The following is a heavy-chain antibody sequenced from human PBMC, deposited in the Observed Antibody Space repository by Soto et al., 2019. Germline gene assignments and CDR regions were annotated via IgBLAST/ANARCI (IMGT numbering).Heavy chain of an antibody. CDR1: GGSISSSIFF. Sequence: PSETLSLTCSVSGGSISSSIFFWGWIRQPPGKGLEWIGSIDYGGSTFYNPSLKSRVTISVDTSKNQFSLNLSSVTAADTAVYYCVRTISSGWSPTGFWGQGTLVTVSS. V-gene: IGHV4-39*01. J-gene: IGHJ4*02. D-gene: IGHD6-19*01. CDR3: VRTISSGWSPTGF. CDR2: IDYGGST.